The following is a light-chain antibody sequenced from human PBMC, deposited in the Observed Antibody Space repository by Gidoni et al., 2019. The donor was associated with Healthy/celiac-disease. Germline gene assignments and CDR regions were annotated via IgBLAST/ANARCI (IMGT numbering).Light chain of an antibody. CDR2: WAS. CDR1: KSVLYSSNNKNY. V-gene: IGKV4-1*01. J-gene: IGKJ4*01. Sequence: DIVMTQSPDSLAVSLGERATINCKSSKSVLYSSNNKNYLAWYQQKPGQPPKLLIYWASTRESGVPDRFSGSGSGTDFTLTISSLQAEDVAVYYCQQYYSTPLTFGGXTKVEIK. CDR3: QQYYSTPLT.